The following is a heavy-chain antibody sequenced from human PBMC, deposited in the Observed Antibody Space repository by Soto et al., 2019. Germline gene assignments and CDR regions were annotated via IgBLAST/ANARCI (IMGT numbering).Heavy chain of an antibody. Sequence: QVQLVQPGAEVKKPGASVKFSCKASGYIFTNFYRHLVRQAPGQGLEWIGIINPNGGSTNYAQNFQGRVTMTRDTSTSTVYMDLSSLRSEDTAVYYCTSGLASGDYWGQGTLITVSS. V-gene: IGHV1-46*03. J-gene: IGHJ4*02. CDR3: TSGLASGDY. D-gene: IGHD6-6*01. CDR1: GYIFTNFY. CDR2: INPNGGST.